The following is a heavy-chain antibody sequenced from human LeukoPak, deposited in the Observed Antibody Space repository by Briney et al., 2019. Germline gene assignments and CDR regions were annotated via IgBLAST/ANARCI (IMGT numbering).Heavy chain of an antibody. CDR3: ARGSLKYSWSYGLLYYYYYMDI. Sequence: SETLSLTCTVAGGSISSYYWSWIRQPPGKGLEWIGYIYDSRSTNYNPSLKSRVTISVDTSKNQFSLKLSSVTAADTAVYYCARGSLKYSWSYGLLYYYYYMDIWGKGTTVTVSS. D-gene: IGHD1-26*01. CDR2: IYDSRST. J-gene: IGHJ6*03. CDR1: GGSISSYY. V-gene: IGHV4-59*01.